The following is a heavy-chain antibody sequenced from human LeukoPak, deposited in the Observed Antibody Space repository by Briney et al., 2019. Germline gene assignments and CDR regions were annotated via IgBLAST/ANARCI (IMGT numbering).Heavy chain of an antibody. CDR1: GYSFSSYW. D-gene: IGHD3-10*01. J-gene: IGHJ4*02. Sequence: GESLKITCKGSGYSFSSYWINWVRQMPGKGLEWMGRIDPSDSYTNYNPSFQGHVTISADKSISTAYLQWSSLMASDTAMYYCARHTISDYWGQGTQVTVSS. V-gene: IGHV5-10-1*01. CDR2: IDPSDSYT. CDR3: ARHTISDY.